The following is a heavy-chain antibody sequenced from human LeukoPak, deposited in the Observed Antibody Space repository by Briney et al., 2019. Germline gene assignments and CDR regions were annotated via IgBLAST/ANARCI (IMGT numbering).Heavy chain of an antibody. CDR2: IRSKAYGGTT. CDR3: TRDPLLYCSGGSCYSRVDAFDI. Sequence: GGSLRLSCTASGFTFCDYAMSWVRQAPGKGLEWVGFIRSKAYGGTTEYAASVKGRFTISRDDSKSIAYLQTNSLKTEYTAVYYCTRDPLLYCSGGSCYSRVDAFDIWGQGTMVTVSS. J-gene: IGHJ3*02. CDR1: GFTFCDYA. V-gene: IGHV3-49*04. D-gene: IGHD2-15*01.